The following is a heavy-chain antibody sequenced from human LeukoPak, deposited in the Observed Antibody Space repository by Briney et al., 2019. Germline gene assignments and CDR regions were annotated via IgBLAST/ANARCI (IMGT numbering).Heavy chain of an antibody. Sequence: PGGSLRLSCAASGFTFSDYYMSWIRQAPGKGLEWVSYISSSGSTIYYADSVKGRFTISRDNAKNSLYLQMNSLRAEDTAVYYCARGLPVVPAAIPFDYWGQGTLVTVSS. CDR1: GFTFSDYY. V-gene: IGHV3-11*01. J-gene: IGHJ4*02. CDR3: ARGLPVVPAAIPFDY. CDR2: ISSSGSTI. D-gene: IGHD2-2*02.